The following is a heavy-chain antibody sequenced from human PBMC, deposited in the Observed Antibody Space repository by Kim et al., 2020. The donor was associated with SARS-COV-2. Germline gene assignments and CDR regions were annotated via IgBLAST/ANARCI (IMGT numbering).Heavy chain of an antibody. CDR3: AKDHPSSGWPTLDY. Sequence: GGSLRLSCAASGYNINTFAMSWVRQAPGKGLEWVSAITKYDGRTYYADSVRGRFTISRDNSKNTVYLQMDSLRAEDTGLYYCAKDHPSSGWPTLDYWGQG. J-gene: IGHJ4*02. CDR2: ITKYDGRT. CDR1: GYNINTFA. V-gene: IGHV3-23*01. D-gene: IGHD6-19*01.